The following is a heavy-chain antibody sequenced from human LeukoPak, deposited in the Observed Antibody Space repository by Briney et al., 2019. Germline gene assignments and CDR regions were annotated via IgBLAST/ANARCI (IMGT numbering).Heavy chain of an antibody. J-gene: IGHJ4*02. CDR3: VRGAQGFDY. CDR2: INIDGSGT. Sequence: GGSLRLSCEVSGFTFNSHWMYWVRQAAGKGLVWVSGINIDGSGTDYADSVKGRFTISRDNARNILYLQMNSLGAEDTAVYYCVRGAQGFDYWAREPWSPFPQ. V-gene: IGHV3-74*01. CDR1: GFTFNSHW.